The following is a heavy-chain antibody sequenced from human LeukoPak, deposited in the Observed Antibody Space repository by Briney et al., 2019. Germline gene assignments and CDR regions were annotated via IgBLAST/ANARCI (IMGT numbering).Heavy chain of an antibody. J-gene: IGHJ4*02. Sequence: TGGSLRLSCAASGFTVSSNYMNWVRQAPGKGLEWVSSISSSSSYIYYADSVKGRFTISRDNAKTSLYLQMNSLRVEDTAVYYCARDQYRLDYWGQGTLVTVSS. D-gene: IGHD2-2*02. CDR2: ISSSSSYI. V-gene: IGHV3-21*01. CDR1: GFTVSSNY. CDR3: ARDQYRLDY.